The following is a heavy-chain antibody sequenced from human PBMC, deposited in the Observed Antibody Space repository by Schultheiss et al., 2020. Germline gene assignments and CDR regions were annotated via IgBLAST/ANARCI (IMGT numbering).Heavy chain of an antibody. J-gene: IGHJ4*02. CDR3: ARDLGGSYVY. D-gene: IGHD1-26*01. Sequence: QTLSLTCAVSGYSISSGYYWGWIRQPPGKGLEWIGSFYYSGGTYYNPSLKSRVTISVDTSKNQFSLKLSSVTAADTAVYYCARDLGGSYVYWGQGTLVTVSS. CDR2: FYYSGGT. V-gene: IGHV4-38-2*02. CDR1: GYSISSGYY.